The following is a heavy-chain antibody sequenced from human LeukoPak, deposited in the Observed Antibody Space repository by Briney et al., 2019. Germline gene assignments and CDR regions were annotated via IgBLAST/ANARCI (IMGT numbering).Heavy chain of an antibody. CDR3: ARDRVGHYYGSGSYQPFFY. CDR2: INPNSGGT. D-gene: IGHD3-10*01. Sequence: GASVKVSCKASGYTFTGYYMHWVRQAPGQGLEWMGWINPNSGGTNYAQKFQGRVTMTRDTSISTAYMELSRLRSDDMAVYYCARDRVGHYYGSGSYQPFFYWGQGTLVTVSS. J-gene: IGHJ4*02. V-gene: IGHV1-2*02. CDR1: GYTFTGYY.